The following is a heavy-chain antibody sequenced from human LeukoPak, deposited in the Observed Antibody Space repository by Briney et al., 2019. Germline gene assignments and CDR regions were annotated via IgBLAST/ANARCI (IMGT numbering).Heavy chain of an antibody. CDR1: GFSVSSNY. V-gene: IGHV3-66*01. J-gene: IGHJ4*02. CDR2: IYSGGST. Sequence: GGSLRLSCAASGFSVSSNYMSGVRQAPGKGLEWVSVIYSGGSTYYADSVKGRFTISRDNSKNTVYLQMNSLRAEDTAVYYCARDAPPIVATPIDHWGQGTLVTVSS. CDR3: ARDAPPIVATPIDH. D-gene: IGHD5-12*01.